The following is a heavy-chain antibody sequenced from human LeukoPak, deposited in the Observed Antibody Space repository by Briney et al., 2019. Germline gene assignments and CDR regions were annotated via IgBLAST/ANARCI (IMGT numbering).Heavy chain of an antibody. CDR1: GDSVSSNIAA. CDR2: TYYRSKWYN. V-gene: IGHV6-1*01. D-gene: IGHD5-24*01. J-gene: IGHJ4*02. Sequence: SQTLSLTCAISGDSVSSNIAAWNWIRQSPSRGLEWLGRTYYRSKWYNDYAVSVKSRLTINPDTSKNQISLQLNPVTPEDTAVYYCARAARDGMSRYFDYWGQGTLVTVSS. CDR3: ARAARDGMSRYFDY.